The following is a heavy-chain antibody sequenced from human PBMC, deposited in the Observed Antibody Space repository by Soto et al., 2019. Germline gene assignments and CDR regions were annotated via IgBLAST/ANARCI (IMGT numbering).Heavy chain of an antibody. CDR2: IWYDGSNK. CDR3: ARDVSSGYDTYYYYGMDV. D-gene: IGHD5-12*01. V-gene: IGHV3-33*01. J-gene: IGHJ6*02. Sequence: GGSLRLSCAASGFTFSSYGMHWVRQAPGKGLEWVAVIWYDGSNKYYAGSVKGRFTISRDNSKNTLYLQMNSLRAEDTAVYYCARDVSSGYDTYYYYGMDVWGQGTTVTVSS. CDR1: GFTFSSYG.